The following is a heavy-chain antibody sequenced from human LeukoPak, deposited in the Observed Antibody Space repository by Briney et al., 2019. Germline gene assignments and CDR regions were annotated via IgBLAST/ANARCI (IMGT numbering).Heavy chain of an antibody. J-gene: IGHJ2*01. CDR3: AKVIITGTRYFDL. V-gene: IGHV3-23*01. Sequence: GGSLRLSCAASGFTFTSNAMSWARQAPGKGLEWVSAISADGGTTYYADSVKGRFTVSRDNSKSTLYLQMNSLRAEDTAVYSCAKVIITGTRYFDLWGRGTLVTVSS. D-gene: IGHD1-7*01. CDR1: GFTFTSNA. CDR2: ISADGGTT.